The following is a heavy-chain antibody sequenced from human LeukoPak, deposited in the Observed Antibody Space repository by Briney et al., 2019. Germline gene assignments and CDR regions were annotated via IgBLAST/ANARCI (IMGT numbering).Heavy chain of an antibody. V-gene: IGHV3-23*01. J-gene: IGHJ4*02. CDR3: AKGGIAAAPGDY. CDR1: GFTFSSSA. D-gene: IGHD6-13*01. Sequence: PGGSLRLSCAASGFTFSSSAMSWVRQAPGKGLEWVSAISNNGGYTYYADSVQGRFTISRDNSKSTLCLQMNSLRAEDTAVYYCAKGGIAAAPGDYWGQGTLVTVSS. CDR2: ISNNGGYT.